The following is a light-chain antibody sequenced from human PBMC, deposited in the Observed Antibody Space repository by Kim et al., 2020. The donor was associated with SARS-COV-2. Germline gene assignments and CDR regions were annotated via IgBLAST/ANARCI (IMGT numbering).Light chain of an antibody. V-gene: IGLV2-14*03. CDR1: SSDVGGYNY. J-gene: IGLJ3*02. Sequence: QSALTQPASVSGSPGQRVTISCTGTSSDVGGYNYVSWYQQHPGKAPQLMIYNNSNRPSGVSNLFSGSKSGNTSSLTISLLQADDEAYYYCSSYTSSSSLVFGGGTQLTVL. CDR2: NNS. CDR3: SSYTSSSSLV.